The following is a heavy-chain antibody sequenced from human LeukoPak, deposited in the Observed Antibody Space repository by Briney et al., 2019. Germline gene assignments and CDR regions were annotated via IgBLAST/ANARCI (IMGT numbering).Heavy chain of an antibody. Sequence: GSGPTLVNPTQTLTMTCTFSGSSVSTSGMCVSWIRQPPGKALEWLALIDWDDDKYYSTSLKTRLTISKDTSKNQVVLTMTNMDPVDTATYYCARSLPRAHISSWYAVPFDYWGQGTLVTVSS. D-gene: IGHD6-13*01. J-gene: IGHJ4*02. CDR2: IDWDDDK. CDR3: ARSLPRAHISSWYAVPFDY. CDR1: GSSVSTSGMC. V-gene: IGHV2-70*01.